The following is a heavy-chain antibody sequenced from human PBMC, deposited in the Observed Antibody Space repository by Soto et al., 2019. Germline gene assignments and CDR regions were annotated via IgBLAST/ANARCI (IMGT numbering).Heavy chain of an antibody. CDR1: GGSIRGYY. CDR3: ARDFRGDDSVRYSGWYVDY. CDR2: IYYSGGT. V-gene: IGHV4-59*01. Sequence: SETLSVTCTVSGGSIRGYYWSWIRQPPGKGLEWIGYIYYSGGTNYNPSLKSRVTISVDTSKNQFSLKLSSVTAADTAVYYCARDFRGDDSVRYSGWYVDYWGKGTLVTVS. D-gene: IGHD3-22*01. J-gene: IGHJ4*02.